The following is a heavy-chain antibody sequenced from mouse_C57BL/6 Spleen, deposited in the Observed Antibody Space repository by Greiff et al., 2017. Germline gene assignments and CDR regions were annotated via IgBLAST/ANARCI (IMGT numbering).Heavy chain of an antibody. CDR2: INPSNGGT. D-gene: IGHD2-1*01. Sequence: QVQLQQPGTELVKPGASVKLSCKASGYTFTSYWMHWVKQRPGQGLEWIGNINPSNGGTNYNEKFKSKATLTVDKSSSTAYMQLISLTSEDSAVYYCARERVGNYVWYFDVWGTGTTVTVSS. V-gene: IGHV1-53*01. CDR1: GYTFTSYW. CDR3: ARERVGNYVWYFDV. J-gene: IGHJ1*03.